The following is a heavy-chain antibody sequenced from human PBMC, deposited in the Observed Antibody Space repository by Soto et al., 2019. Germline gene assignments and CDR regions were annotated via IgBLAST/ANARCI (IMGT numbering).Heavy chain of an antibody. D-gene: IGHD5-12*01. Sequence: SETLSLTCTLSGASITYGGYSWSWIRQPPGKDLEWLGYISHLESTFYNPSFQSRLTLSIDRSKNQFSLKLASMTAADTAVYYCPRGGGYDPFDYWGQGTLVTVSS. CDR2: ISHLEST. V-gene: IGHV4-30-2*01. CDR3: PRGGGYDPFDY. CDR1: GASITYGGYS. J-gene: IGHJ4*02.